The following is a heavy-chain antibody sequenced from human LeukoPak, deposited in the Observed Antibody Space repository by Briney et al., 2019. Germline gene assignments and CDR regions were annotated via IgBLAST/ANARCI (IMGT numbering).Heavy chain of an antibody. J-gene: IGHJ4*02. CDR1: GFTFSSYA. V-gene: IGHV3-23*01. CDR2: ISGSGGST. CDR3: AKGKWSAGDLSYFDY. D-gene: IGHD7-27*01. Sequence: GGSLRLSCAASGFTFSSYAMSWVRQAPGKGLEWVSAISGSGGSTYYADPVKGRFTISRDNSKNTLYLQMNSLRAEDTAVYYCAKGKWSAGDLSYFDYWGQGTLVTVSS.